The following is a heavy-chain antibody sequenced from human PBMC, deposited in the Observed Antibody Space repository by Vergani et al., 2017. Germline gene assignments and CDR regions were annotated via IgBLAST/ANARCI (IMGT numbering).Heavy chain of an antibody. D-gene: IGHD3-10*01. CDR2: IYYSGST. Sequence: QVQLQESGPGLVKPSETLSLTCTVSGGSISSYYWSWIRQPPGKGLEWIGYIYYSGSTNYNPSLKSRVTISVDTSKNQFSLKLSSVTAADTAVYYCARSQVLWFGEFVYYFDYWGQGTLVTVSS. CDR3: ARSQVLWFGEFVYYFDY. CDR1: GGSISSYY. J-gene: IGHJ4*02. V-gene: IGHV4-59*01.